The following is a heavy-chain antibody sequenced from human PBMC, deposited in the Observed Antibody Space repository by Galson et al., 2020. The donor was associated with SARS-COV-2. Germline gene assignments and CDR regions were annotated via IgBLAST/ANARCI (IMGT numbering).Heavy chain of an antibody. Sequence: GESLKISCAASGFTFDDYTMHWVRQAPGKGLEWVSLISWDGGSTYYADSVKGRFTISRDNSKNSLYLQMNSLRTEDTALYYCAKDMRARYCSSTSCYSASFDYWGQGTLVTVSS. CDR2: ISWDGGST. D-gene: IGHD2-2*01. J-gene: IGHJ4*02. V-gene: IGHV3-43*01. CDR3: AKDMRARYCSSTSCYSASFDY. CDR1: GFTFDDYT.